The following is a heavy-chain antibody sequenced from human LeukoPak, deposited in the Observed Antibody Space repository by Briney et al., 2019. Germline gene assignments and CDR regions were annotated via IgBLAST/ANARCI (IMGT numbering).Heavy chain of an antibody. Sequence: SGTLALNFTGSGVSLSCYYWSWIRQPPGKGLEWIGYIYYSGSTNYNPSLKSRVTISVDTSKNQFSLKLSSVTAADTAVYYCVRDRERAFDIWGQGTIVTVSS. CDR1: GVSLSCYY. V-gene: IGHV4-59*01. J-gene: IGHJ3*02. CDR3: VRDRERAFDI. D-gene: IGHD5-24*01. CDR2: IYYSGST.